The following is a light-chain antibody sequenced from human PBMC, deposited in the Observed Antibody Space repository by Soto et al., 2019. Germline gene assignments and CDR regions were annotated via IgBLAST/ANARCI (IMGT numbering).Light chain of an antibody. CDR2: GVS. CDR3: QQYQNLWT. CDR1: QSVGPN. Sequence: EIVLTQSPDNLSVSPGESATLSCRASQSVGPNLVWYQQKFGQAPRLLIYGVSTRATGVPARFSGSGSGTEFTLTISGLQSEDFALYYCQQYQNLWTFGQGTKVDIK. J-gene: IGKJ1*01. V-gene: IGKV3-15*01.